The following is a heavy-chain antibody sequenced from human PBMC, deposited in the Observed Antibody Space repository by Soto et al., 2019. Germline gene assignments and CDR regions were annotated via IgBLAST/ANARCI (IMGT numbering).Heavy chain of an antibody. Sequence: XETLSLPCAVYGVSISSNDWWSWVRQPPGKGLEWIGEIYHSGSTNYNPSLKSRVTISLDKSKNQFSLKLTSVTAADSAVYYCARDDHIVVVPTSLGAMDVWGQGTTVTVSS. J-gene: IGHJ6*02. CDR3: ARDDHIVVVPTSLGAMDV. CDR1: GVSISSNDW. D-gene: IGHD2-2*01. V-gene: IGHV4-4*02. CDR2: IYHSGST.